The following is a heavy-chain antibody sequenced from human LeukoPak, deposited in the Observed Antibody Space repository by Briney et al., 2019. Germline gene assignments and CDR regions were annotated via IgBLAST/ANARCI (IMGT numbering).Heavy chain of an antibody. CDR3: ASVQLERRDAFDI. Sequence: SVKVSCKASGDTFSRYAISWVRQAPGEGLEWMGGIIPIFGTANYAQKFQGRVTITADESTSTAYMELSSLRSEDTTVYYCASVQLERRDAFDIWGQGTMVTVSS. D-gene: IGHD1-1*01. CDR2: IIPIFGTA. V-gene: IGHV1-69*13. J-gene: IGHJ3*02. CDR1: GDTFSRYA.